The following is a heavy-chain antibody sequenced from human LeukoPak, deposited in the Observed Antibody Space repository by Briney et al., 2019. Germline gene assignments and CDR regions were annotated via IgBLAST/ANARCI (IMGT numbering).Heavy chain of an antibody. CDR3: ARDGFFFRKGDAFDI. J-gene: IGHJ3*02. D-gene: IGHD1-14*01. V-gene: IGHV4-34*01. Sequence: SETLPLTCAVYGGSFSGYYWSWIRQPPGKGLEWIGEINHSGSTNYNPSLKSRVTISVDTSKNQFSLKLSSVTAADTAVYYCARDGFFFRKGDAFDIWGQGTMVTVSS. CDR2: INHSGST. CDR1: GGSFSGYY.